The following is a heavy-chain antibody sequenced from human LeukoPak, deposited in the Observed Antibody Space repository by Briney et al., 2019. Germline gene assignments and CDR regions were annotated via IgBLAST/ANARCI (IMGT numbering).Heavy chain of an antibody. D-gene: IGHD2-21*02. J-gene: IGHJ4*02. CDR1: RDSLNSGNYY. CDR3: ARATLRGDPFDS. Sequence: SQTLSLTCTVSRDSLNSGNYYWTWIRQHPGKGLEWIGYIFTNGNTSSNPSLKGRILTSVGTSKSQFSLGLTSVTAADTAVYYFARATLRGDPFDSWGQGIQVTVSS. CDR2: IFTNGNT. V-gene: IGHV4-31*03.